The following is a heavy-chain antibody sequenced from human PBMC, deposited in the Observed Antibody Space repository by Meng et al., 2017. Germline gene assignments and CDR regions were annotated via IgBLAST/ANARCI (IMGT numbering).Heavy chain of an antibody. V-gene: IGHV3-20*04. D-gene: IGHD3-22*01. Sequence: EVRGVEVGGGWVRPGGSLGLSCAASGFTFDDYGMSWVRQAPGKGLEWVSGINWNGGSTGYADSVKGRFTISRDNAKNSLYLQMNSLRAEDTALYYCARGDSSGYYGWFDPWGQGTLVTVSS. CDR1: GFTFDDYG. J-gene: IGHJ5*02. CDR2: INWNGGST. CDR3: ARGDSSGYYGWFDP.